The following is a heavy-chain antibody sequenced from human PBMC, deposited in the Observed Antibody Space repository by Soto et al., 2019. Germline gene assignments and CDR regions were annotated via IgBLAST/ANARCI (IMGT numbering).Heavy chain of an antibody. Sequence: GESLKISCKGSGYSFTSYWIGWVRQMPGKGLEWMGIIYPGDSDTRYSPSFQGQVTISADKSISTAYLQWSSLKASDTAMYYCARHLTELYYYYGTDVWGQGTTVTVSS. J-gene: IGHJ6*02. D-gene: IGHD1-7*01. CDR3: ARHLTELYYYYGTDV. CDR1: GYSFTSYW. CDR2: IYPGDSDT. V-gene: IGHV5-51*01.